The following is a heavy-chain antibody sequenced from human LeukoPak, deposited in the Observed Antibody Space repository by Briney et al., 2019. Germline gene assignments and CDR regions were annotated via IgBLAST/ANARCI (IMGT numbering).Heavy chain of an antibody. Sequence: PGGSPRLSCAASGFTFSIYEMNWVRQAPGKGLEWVSYISSSGSTIYYADSVKGRFTISRDNAKNSLYLQMNSLRAEDTAVYYCARGLGYCSSTSCYRLLLSYWGQGTLVTVSS. J-gene: IGHJ4*02. V-gene: IGHV3-48*03. CDR1: GFTFSIYE. CDR2: ISSSGSTI. CDR3: ARGLGYCSSTSCYRLLLSY. D-gene: IGHD2-2*01.